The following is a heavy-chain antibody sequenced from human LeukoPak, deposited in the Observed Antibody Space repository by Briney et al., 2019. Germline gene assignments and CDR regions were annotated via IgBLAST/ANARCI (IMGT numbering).Heavy chain of an antibody. Sequence: GGSLRLSRAASGFTFSNYAMNWVRQAPGKGLEWVSWISSSSSTIYYADSVKGRFTISRDNAKNSLYLQMNSLRAEDTAVYYCARSTKVGSTSSFFDDWGQGALVTVSS. D-gene: IGHD1-26*01. J-gene: IGHJ4*02. CDR3: ARSTKVGSTSSFFDD. V-gene: IGHV3-48*01. CDR2: ISSSSSTI. CDR1: GFTFSNYA.